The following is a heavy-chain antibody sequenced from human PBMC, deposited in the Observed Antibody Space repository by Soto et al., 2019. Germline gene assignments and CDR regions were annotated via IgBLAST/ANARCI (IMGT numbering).Heavy chain of an antibody. CDR2: INPSGGST. Sequence: ASVKVSCKASGYTFTSYYMHWVRQAPGQGLEWMGIINPSGGSTSYAQKFQGRVTMTRDTSTSTVYMELSSLRSEVTAVYYCARAYASYGYRLVASTAQNDAFDIWGQGTIVTVSS. J-gene: IGHJ3*02. CDR1: GYTFTSYY. D-gene: IGHD2-2*01. V-gene: IGHV1-46*01. CDR3: ARAYASYGYRLVASTAQNDAFDI.